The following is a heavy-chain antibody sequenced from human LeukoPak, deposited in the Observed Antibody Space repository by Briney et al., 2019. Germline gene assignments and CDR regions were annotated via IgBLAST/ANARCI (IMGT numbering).Heavy chain of an antibody. V-gene: IGHV1-69*06. D-gene: IGHD5-18*01. Sequence: ASVKVSCKASRGTFSSYAISWVRQAPGQGLEWMGGIIPVFVTANYAQKFQGRVTITADKSTSTAYMERSSLRSEDTAVYYCARSGEYSYGDFDYWGEGTLVTVSS. CDR3: ARSGEYSYGDFDY. CDR1: RGTFSSYA. J-gene: IGHJ4*02. CDR2: IIPVFVTA.